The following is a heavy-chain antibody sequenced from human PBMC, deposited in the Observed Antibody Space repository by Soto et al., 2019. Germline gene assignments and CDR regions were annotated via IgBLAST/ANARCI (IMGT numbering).Heavy chain of an antibody. CDR1: GGTFSSYT. Sequence: QVQLVQSGAEVKKPGSSVKVSCKASGGTFSSYTISWVRQAPGQWLEWMGRIIPILGIANYAQKCQGRVTITAVKSTGTAYMWLSSLRSEYTAVYCGASRASVSYCGGDCYGWFDPWGQGTLGTVSS. CDR2: IIPILGIA. CDR3: ASRASVSYCGGDCYGWFDP. D-gene: IGHD2-21*02. J-gene: IGHJ5*01. V-gene: IGHV1-69*02.